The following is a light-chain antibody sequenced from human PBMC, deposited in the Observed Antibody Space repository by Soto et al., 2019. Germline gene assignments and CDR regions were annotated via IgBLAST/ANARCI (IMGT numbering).Light chain of an antibody. CDR3: CSYAGSSTYV. CDR2: EGS. V-gene: IGLV2-23*01. Sequence: QSALTQPASVSGSPGQSITISCTGTSSDVGSYNLVSWYQQHPGKAPKFMIYEGSKRPSGVSKRFSGSKSGNTASLTISGLQAEDEADYYCCSYAGSSTYVFGTGTKLTVL. J-gene: IGLJ1*01. CDR1: SSDVGSYNL.